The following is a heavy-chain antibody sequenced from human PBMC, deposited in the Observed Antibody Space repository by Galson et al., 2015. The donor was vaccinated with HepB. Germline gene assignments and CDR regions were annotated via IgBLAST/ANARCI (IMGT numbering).Heavy chain of an antibody. CDR3: ASTGWIQLWLQEGGADAFDI. CDR1: GGSISSSSYY. J-gene: IGHJ3*02. V-gene: IGHV4-39*01. CDR2: IYYSGST. Sequence: LSLTCTVSGGSISSSSYYWGWIRQPPGKGLEYIGSIYYSGSTYYNPSLKSRVTISVDTSKNQFSLKLSSVTAADTAVYYCASTGWIQLWLQEGGADAFDIWGQGTMVTVSS. D-gene: IGHD5-18*01.